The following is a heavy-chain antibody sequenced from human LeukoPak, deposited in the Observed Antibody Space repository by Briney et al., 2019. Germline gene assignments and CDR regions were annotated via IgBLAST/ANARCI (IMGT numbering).Heavy chain of an antibody. Sequence: GGSLRLSCAASGFTFSSYGMHWVRLAPGKGLEWVAFIRYDGSNKYYADSVKGRFTISRDNSKNTLYLQMNSLRAEDTAVYYCAKECSGGSCYRNFDYWGQGTLVTVSS. CDR3: AKECSGGSCYRNFDY. CDR1: GFTFSSYG. J-gene: IGHJ4*02. D-gene: IGHD2-15*01. V-gene: IGHV3-30*02. CDR2: IRYDGSNK.